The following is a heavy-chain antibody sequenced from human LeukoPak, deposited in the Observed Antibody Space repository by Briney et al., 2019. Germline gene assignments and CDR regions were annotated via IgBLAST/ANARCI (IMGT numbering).Heavy chain of an antibody. CDR1: GGSISSSSYY. CDR3: ATSYSNYEPDYFDY. J-gene: IGHJ4*02. CDR2: IYYSGST. Sequence: SETLSLTCTVSGGSISSSSYYWGWIRQPPGKGLEWIGSIYYSGSTYYNPSLKSRVTISVDTSKNQFSLKLSSVTAADTAVYYCATSYSNYEPDYFDYWGQGTLVTVSS. D-gene: IGHD4-11*01. V-gene: IGHV4-39*01.